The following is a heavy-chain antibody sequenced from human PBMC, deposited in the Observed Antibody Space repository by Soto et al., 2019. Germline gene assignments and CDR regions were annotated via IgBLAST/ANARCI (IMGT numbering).Heavy chain of an antibody. Sequence: GGSLRLSCAAPGFTVSGNYMGWVRQAPGKGLEWVSVIYGGGSKYYADSVKGRFTISRDNYKNTLYLHMNSLRAEDTAVYYCARAFGVRIYYFDYWGQGSLVTVSS. J-gene: IGHJ4*02. D-gene: IGHD3-10*01. CDR3: ARAFGVRIYYFDY. V-gene: IGHV3-53*01. CDR1: GFTVSGNY. CDR2: IYGGGSK.